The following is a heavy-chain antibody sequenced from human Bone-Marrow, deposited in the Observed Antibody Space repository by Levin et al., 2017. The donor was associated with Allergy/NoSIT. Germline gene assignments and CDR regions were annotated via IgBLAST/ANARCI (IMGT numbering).Heavy chain of an antibody. CDR2: SRDKRDSYTT. CDR3: AAGYCSGSSCYDFDY. V-gene: IGHV3-72*01. D-gene: IGHD2-2*01. J-gene: IGHJ4*02. Sequence: RPGGSLRLSCAASGFTFSDHYMDWVRQAPGKGLEWVGRSRDKRDSYTTEYAASVKGRFTISRDDSKNSLYLQMNSLKSDDTAVYYCAAGYCSGSSCYDFDYWGQGTLVTVSS. CDR1: GFTFSDHY.